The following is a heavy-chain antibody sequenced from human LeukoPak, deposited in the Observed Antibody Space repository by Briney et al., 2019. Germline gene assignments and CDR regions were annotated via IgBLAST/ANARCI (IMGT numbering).Heavy chain of an antibody. Sequence: GGSLRLPCAASGFTFSSYWMSWVRQAPGKGLEWVANIKQDGSEKYYVDSVKGRFTISRDNAKNSLYLQMNSLRAEDTALYYCARVSHTDAFDIWGQGTMVTVSS. CDR1: GFTFSSYW. V-gene: IGHV3-7*03. CDR3: ARVSHTDAFDI. CDR2: IKQDGSEK. J-gene: IGHJ3*02.